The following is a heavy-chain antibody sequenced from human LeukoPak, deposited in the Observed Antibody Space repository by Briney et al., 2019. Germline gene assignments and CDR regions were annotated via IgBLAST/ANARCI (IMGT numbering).Heavy chain of an antibody. CDR3: ARDLADYVWGSDRGAFDI. V-gene: IGHV4-61*02. CDR1: GGSISSGSYY. CDR2: LYSSGSP. D-gene: IGHD3-16*01. J-gene: IGHJ4*02. Sequence: PSQTLSLTRTVTGGSISSGSYYGRWLRHPAGKALEWIGRLYSSGSPKYNLSLKSRVTISVDTYKNLFSRKLSSVTAADTAVYYCARDLADYVWGSDRGAFDIWGQGTLVTVSS.